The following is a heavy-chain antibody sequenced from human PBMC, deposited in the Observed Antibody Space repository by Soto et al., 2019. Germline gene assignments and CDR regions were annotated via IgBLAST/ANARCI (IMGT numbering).Heavy chain of an antibody. V-gene: IGHV3-30*04. CDR1: GFTFSSYA. CDR3: SRGQYYHDEVDVDL. CDR2: ISYDGSQK. Sequence: QVQLVESGGGVVQPGRSLRLSCAGSGFTFSSYAMHWVRQAPGTGLEWMAVISYDGSQKYYADSVKGRFTISRDNSKNTVFRQMDSLRAEDTAVYYCSRGQYYHDEVDVDLWGQGTLVTVSS. J-gene: IGHJ4*02. D-gene: IGHD3-22*01.